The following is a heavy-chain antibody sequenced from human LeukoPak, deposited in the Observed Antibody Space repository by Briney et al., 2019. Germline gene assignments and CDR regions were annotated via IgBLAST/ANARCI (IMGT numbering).Heavy chain of an antibody. D-gene: IGHD3-22*01. CDR2: ISGSGGST. CDR3: ASHPYYYDSSGYYRY. CDR1: GFTVSNSY. Sequence: GGSLRLSCVASGFTVSNSYMSWVRQAPGKGLEWVSAISGSGGSTYYADSVKGRFTISRDNSKNTLYLQMNSLRAEDTAVYYCASHPYYYDSSGYYRYWGQGTLVTVSS. V-gene: IGHV3-23*01. J-gene: IGHJ4*02.